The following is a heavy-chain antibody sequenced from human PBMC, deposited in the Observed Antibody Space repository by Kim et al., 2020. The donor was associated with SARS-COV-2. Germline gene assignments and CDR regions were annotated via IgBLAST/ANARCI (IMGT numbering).Heavy chain of an antibody. D-gene: IGHD3-16*01. Sequence: GSIKYADSVKGRFTISRDNTKNSLYLQMNSLRVEDAAGYYCVGGGLRFFDYWGQGTLVTVSS. V-gene: IGHV3-48*03. J-gene: IGHJ4*02. CDR3: VGGGLRFFDY. CDR2: GSI.